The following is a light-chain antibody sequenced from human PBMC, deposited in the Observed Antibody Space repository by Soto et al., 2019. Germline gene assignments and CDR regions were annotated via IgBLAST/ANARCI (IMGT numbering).Light chain of an antibody. CDR1: QSVSSYY. CDR3: QQCGSSPWT. CDR2: AAS. V-gene: IGKV3-20*01. J-gene: IGKJ1*01. Sequence: EIVLTQSPATLSVSPGERVTLSCRASQSVSSYYLAWYQQKPDQAPRLLIYAASSRATGIPDRFSGGGSGTDFTLTISRLEPEDFAVYYCQQCGSSPWTFGQGTKVDIK.